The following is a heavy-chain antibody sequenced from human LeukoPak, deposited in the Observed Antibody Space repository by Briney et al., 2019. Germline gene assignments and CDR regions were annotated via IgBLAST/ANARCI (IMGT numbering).Heavy chain of an antibody. Sequence: SETLSLTCTVSGGSISSSSYYWGWIRQPPGKGLEWIGSMYYSGSTYYNPSLKSRVTISVDTSKNQFSLKLSSVTAADTAVYYCARHVSAEGSTWNDRPFDYWGQGTLVTVSS. D-gene: IGHD1-1*01. V-gene: IGHV4-39*01. CDR1: GGSISSSSYY. J-gene: IGHJ4*02. CDR2: MYYSGST. CDR3: ARHVSAEGSTWNDRPFDY.